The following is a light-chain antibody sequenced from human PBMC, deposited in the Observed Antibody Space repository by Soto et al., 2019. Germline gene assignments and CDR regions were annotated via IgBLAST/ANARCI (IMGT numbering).Light chain of an antibody. CDR3: QHYGTSPPIT. CDR1: QSVSNTY. J-gene: IGKJ5*01. CDR2: AAS. V-gene: IGKV3-20*01. Sequence: EIVLTQSPVTLSLSPGERATLSCRASQSVSNTYLAWYQQKPGQAPRLLIFAASSRANGIPDRFSGSGSGTDFTLTISRLEPEDCAVYYCQHYGTSPPITFGQGTRLEIK.